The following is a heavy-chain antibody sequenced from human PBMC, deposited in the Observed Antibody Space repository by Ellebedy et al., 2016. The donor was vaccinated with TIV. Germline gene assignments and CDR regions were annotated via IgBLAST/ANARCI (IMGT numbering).Heavy chain of an antibody. CDR2: ISHDASNE. Sequence: GGSLRLSCAASGFTLSNYAMHWVRQAPGKGLEWVAVISHDASNEVYAKSVKGRFIISRDNSKNTLYLQMNSLRADDTAMYYCASTTGSLAYYGLDVWGQGTTVTVSS. J-gene: IGHJ6*02. V-gene: IGHV3-30-3*01. CDR1: GFTLSNYA. CDR3: ASTTGSLAYYGLDV. D-gene: IGHD1-1*01.